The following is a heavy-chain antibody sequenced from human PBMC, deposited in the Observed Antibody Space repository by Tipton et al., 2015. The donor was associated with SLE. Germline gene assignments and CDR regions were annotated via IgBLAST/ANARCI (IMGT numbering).Heavy chain of an antibody. J-gene: IGHJ3*02. D-gene: IGHD2-21*01. CDR2: IYYSGST. V-gene: IGHV4-59*08. CDR3: ARHGDSGFYGAFDI. CDR1: GGSISSYY. Sequence: LRLSCTVSGGSISSYYWSWIRQPPGKGLGWIGYIYYSGSTNYNPSLKSRVTISVDTSKNQFSLKLSSVTAADTAVYYCARHGDSGFYGAFDIWGQGTMVTVSS.